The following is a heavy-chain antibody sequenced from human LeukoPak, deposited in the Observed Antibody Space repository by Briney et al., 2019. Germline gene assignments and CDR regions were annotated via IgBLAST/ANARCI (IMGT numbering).Heavy chain of an antibody. J-gene: IGHJ4*02. Sequence: SETLSLTCAVYGGSFSGYYWSWIRQPPGKGLEWIGEINHSGSTNYNPSLKSRVTISVDTSKNQFSLKLSSVTAADTAVYYCASRIAVAGPYYFDYWGQGTLVTVSS. V-gene: IGHV4-34*01. CDR2: INHSGST. CDR3: ASRIAVAGPYYFDY. D-gene: IGHD6-19*01. CDR1: GGSFSGYY.